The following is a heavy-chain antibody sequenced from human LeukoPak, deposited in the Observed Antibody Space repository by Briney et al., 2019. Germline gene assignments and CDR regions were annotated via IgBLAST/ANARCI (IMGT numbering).Heavy chain of an antibody. CDR2: ISYDGSNK. Sequence: GGSLRLSCAASGFTFSSYGMHWVRQAPGKGLEWVAVISYDGSNKYYADSVKGQFTISRDNSKNTLYLQMNSLRAEDTAVYYCAKDSGYSSSWAFDYWGQGTLVTVSS. D-gene: IGHD6-13*01. CDR3: AKDSGYSSSWAFDY. CDR1: GFTFSSYG. V-gene: IGHV3-30*18. J-gene: IGHJ4*02.